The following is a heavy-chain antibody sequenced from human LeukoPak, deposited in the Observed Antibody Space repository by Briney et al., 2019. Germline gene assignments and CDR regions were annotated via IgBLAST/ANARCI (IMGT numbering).Heavy chain of an antibody. D-gene: IGHD5-12*01. V-gene: IGHV3-23*01. CDR1: GFTFSSYA. CDR2: ISDSGGST. Sequence: PGGSLRLSCTASGFTFSSYAMSWVRQAPGTGLEWVSTISDSGGSTYYADSVKGRFTISRDNSKNTLYLQINSLRAEDTAVYYCAKSIVATWDYYYYYMDVWGKGTTVTVSS. CDR3: AKSIVATWDYYYYYMDV. J-gene: IGHJ6*03.